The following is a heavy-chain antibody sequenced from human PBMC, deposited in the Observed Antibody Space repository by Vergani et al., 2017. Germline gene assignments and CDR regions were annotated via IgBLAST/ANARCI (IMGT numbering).Heavy chain of an antibody. CDR3: ARGSTYYDFWSGYYTEY. D-gene: IGHD3-3*01. Sequence: QVQLVQSGAEVKKPGASVKVSCKASGYTFTSYDINWVRQAPGQGLEWMGWINPNSGGTNYAQKFQGRVTMTRDTAISTAYMELSRLRSDDTAVYYCARGSTYYDFWSGYYTEYWGQGTLVTVSS. J-gene: IGHJ4*02. CDR2: INPNSGGT. V-gene: IGHV1-2*02. CDR1: GYTFTSYD.